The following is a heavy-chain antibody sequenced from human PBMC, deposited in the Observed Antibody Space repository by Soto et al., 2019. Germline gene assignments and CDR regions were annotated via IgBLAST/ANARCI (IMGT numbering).Heavy chain of an antibody. CDR2: INSGGST. CDR3: AGIRPPLY. CDR1: GFTVSSNY. V-gene: IGHV3-66*01. D-gene: IGHD5-18*01. J-gene: IGHJ4*02. Sequence: EVQLVESGGGLVQPGASLRLSCAVSGFTVSSNYMSWVRQAPGKGLEWVSVINSGGSTFYADAVKGRFTISRDNSKNTLYLQMNSLRAEDTAVYYCAGIRPPLYWGQGTLVTVSS.